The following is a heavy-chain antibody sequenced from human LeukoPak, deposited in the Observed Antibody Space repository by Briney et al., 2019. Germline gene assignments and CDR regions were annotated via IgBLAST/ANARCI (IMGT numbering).Heavy chain of an antibody. Sequence: GGSLRLSCTTSGFTFSRYWMSWVRQAPGKGLEWMANINQDAGEKYYVDSVKGRFTISRDNAKNSLYLQMNSLRAEDTAVYYCAKGITTVTPGYWGQGTLVTVSS. CDR1: GFTFSRYW. J-gene: IGHJ4*02. D-gene: IGHD4-17*01. CDR2: INQDAGEK. V-gene: IGHV3-7*03. CDR3: AKGITTVTPGY.